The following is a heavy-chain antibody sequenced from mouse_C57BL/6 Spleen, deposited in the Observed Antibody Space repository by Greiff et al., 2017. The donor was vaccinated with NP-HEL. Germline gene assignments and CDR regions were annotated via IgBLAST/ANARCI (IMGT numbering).Heavy chain of an antibody. J-gene: IGHJ1*03. Sequence: QVQLQQSGPGLVQPSQSLSLTCTVSGFSFTSYGVHWVRQSPGKGLEWLGVIWSGGSTDYNAAFITSLSITKDNPTTHVFFKMISLQADDTSIYYWAGGYCDGYFDVWGTGTAGTVSS. CDR1: GFSFTSYG. CDR2: IWSGGST. CDR3: AGGYCDGYFDV. D-gene: IGHD2-3*01. V-gene: IGHV2-5*01.